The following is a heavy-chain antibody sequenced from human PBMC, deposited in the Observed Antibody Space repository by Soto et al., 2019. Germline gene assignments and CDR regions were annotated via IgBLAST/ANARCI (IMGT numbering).Heavy chain of an antibody. J-gene: IGHJ6*02. D-gene: IGHD6-6*01. CDR1: GASISSRSHY. CDR3: ARVISSSSSLGLRYYYYGMDV. Sequence: SETLSLTCTVSGASISSRSHYWGWIRQPPGKGLERIGSIYYSGGVYSNPSLGSRVTLSVDTSKSQFSLKLSSVTAADTAVYYCARVISSSSSLGLRYYYYGMDVWGQGTTVTVSS. V-gene: IGHV4-39*01. CDR2: IYYSGGV.